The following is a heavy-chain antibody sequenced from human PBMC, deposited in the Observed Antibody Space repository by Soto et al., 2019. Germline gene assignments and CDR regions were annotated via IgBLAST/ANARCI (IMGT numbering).Heavy chain of an antibody. V-gene: IGHV3-23*01. CDR2: ISGSGGTA. Sequence: EVQLLESGGGSVQPGGPLGLSFAASGFTFSSYALHWARRPPGKGLEWVSSISGSGGTAYYADSVKGRFSISRDSLVNTLYLQMNSLRAEDTAVYYCAKGRGQNWNFDYWGQGTLVTVSP. D-gene: IGHD1-1*01. CDR3: AKGRGQNWNFDY. CDR1: GFTFSSYA. J-gene: IGHJ4*02.